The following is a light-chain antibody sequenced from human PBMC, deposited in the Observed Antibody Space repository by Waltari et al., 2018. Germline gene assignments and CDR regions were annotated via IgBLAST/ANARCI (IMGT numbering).Light chain of an antibody. CDR1: QGISSY. Sequence: DVQMSPSPPSLSASVGDRVTITCRASQGISSYLNWYQQKPGKAPRLLIYYANSLASGVPSRFSGSGSGTEFTLTISSLQPEDFATYYCQQGNSYPPAFGQGTKVDIK. CDR3: QQGNSYPPA. CDR2: YAN. J-gene: IGKJ1*01. V-gene: IGKV1-17*01.